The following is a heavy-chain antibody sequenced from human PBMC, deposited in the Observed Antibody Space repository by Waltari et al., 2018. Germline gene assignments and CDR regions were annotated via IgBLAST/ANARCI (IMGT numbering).Heavy chain of an antibody. CDR3: AKDSAPTTIFGVVIKPDY. CDR1: GFTFSSYG. Sequence: QVQLVESGGGVVQPGRSLRLSCAASGFTFSSYGMHWVRQAPGKGLEGVAVISYGRSNKYYADSVKGRFTISRDKSKNTLYLQMNSLRAEDTAVYYCAKDSAPTTIFGVVIKPDYWGQGTLVTVSS. V-gene: IGHV3-30*18. CDR2: ISYGRSNK. D-gene: IGHD3-3*01. J-gene: IGHJ4*02.